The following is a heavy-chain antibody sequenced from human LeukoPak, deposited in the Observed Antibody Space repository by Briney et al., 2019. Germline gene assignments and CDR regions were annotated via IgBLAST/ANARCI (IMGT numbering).Heavy chain of an antibody. CDR3: VRDLMGSGSTTAYLHH. D-gene: IGHD1-1*01. V-gene: IGHV3-48*01. CDR2: ISSSSSTI. Sequence: GGSLRLSCAASGFTFSSYSMNWVRQAPGKGLEWVSYISSSSSTIYYADSVKGRFTISRDNAKNSLYLQMNSLRAEDTAVYFCVRDLMGSGSTTAYLHHWGQGTLVTVSS. J-gene: IGHJ1*01. CDR1: GFTFSSYS.